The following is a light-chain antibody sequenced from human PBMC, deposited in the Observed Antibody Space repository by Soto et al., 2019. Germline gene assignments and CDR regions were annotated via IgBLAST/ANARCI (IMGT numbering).Light chain of an antibody. CDR1: SSNIGSNT. Sequence: QPVLTQPPSASGTPGQRVTISCSGSSSNIGSNTVNWYQQLPGTAPKLLIYSTNQRPSGVPDRFSGSKSGTSASLAISGLQSEDEADYYCAAWDDSLNAPYVFGTGTKLTVL. CDR3: AAWDDSLNAPYV. CDR2: STN. J-gene: IGLJ1*01. V-gene: IGLV1-44*01.